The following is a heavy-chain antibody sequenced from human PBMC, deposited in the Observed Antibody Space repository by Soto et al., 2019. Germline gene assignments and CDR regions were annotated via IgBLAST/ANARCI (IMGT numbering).Heavy chain of an antibody. CDR3: ARAPKLGIDY. CDR2: ISSSSSTI. J-gene: IGHJ4*02. V-gene: IGHV3-48*01. CDR1: GFTFSSYS. Sequence: GSLRLSCAASGFTFSSYSMNWVRQAPGKGLEWVSYISSSSSTIYYADSVKGRFTISRDNAKNSLYLQMNSLRAEDTAVYYCARAPKLGIDYWGQGTLVTVSS. D-gene: IGHD3-10*01.